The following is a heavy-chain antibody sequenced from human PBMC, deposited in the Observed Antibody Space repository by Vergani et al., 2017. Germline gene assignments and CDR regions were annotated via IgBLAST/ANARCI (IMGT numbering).Heavy chain of an antibody. D-gene: IGHD5-18*01. V-gene: IGHV1-18*01. CDR1: GYTFSSYG. Sequence: QVQLVQSGAEVKKPGASVKVSCKTSGYTFSSYGISWVRQAPGQGLEWMGWISVYNGNTNYAQRLQGRVTMTTDTSTSTAYMELSSLRSEDTAVYYCARDRDTAMVHIYWGQGTLVTVSS. CDR3: ARDRDTAMVHIY. CDR2: ISVYNGNT. J-gene: IGHJ4*02.